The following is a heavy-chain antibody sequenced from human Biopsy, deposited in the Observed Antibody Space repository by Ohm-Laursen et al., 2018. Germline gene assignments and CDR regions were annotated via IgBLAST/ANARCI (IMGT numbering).Heavy chain of an antibody. CDR1: GYSFSRNG. Sequence: SLRLSCAAPGYSFSRNGMHWVRQAPGKGLEWVAIIWYDGSNKYYGDSVKGRFTIPRDSSKNTVYLQMDSLRAEDTAVYYCARDEMGSISRSGYFQHWGQGALVIVSS. V-gene: IGHV3-33*01. D-gene: IGHD5-24*01. CDR3: ARDEMGSISRSGYFQH. CDR2: IWYDGSNK. J-gene: IGHJ1*01.